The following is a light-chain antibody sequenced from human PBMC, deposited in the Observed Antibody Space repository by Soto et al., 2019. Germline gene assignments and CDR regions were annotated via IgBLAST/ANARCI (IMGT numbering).Light chain of an antibody. Sequence: SVLTQPRSVSGAPGQRVTISCTGSSSNIGAGYDVHSYQQLPGTAPKLLIYGNSNRPSGVPDRFSGSKSGTSASLATTGLQAEDEADSYCQSYDSCLSGSVVFGGGTKLTVL. V-gene: IGLV1-40*01. CDR1: SSNIGAGYD. CDR2: GNS. J-gene: IGLJ2*01. CDR3: QSYDSCLSGSVV.